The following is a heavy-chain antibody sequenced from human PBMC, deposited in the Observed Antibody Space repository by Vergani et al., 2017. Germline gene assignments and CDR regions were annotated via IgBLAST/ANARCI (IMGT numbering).Heavy chain of an antibody. D-gene: IGHD5-18*01. V-gene: IGHV5-51*01. CDR2: IYPGDSDT. Sequence: EVQLVQSGAEVKKPGESLKISCKGSGYSFTSYWIGWVRQMPGKGLEWMGIIYPGDSDTRYSPSFQGQVTISADKSISTAYLQWSSLKASDTAMYYCARLPPCVDTAMGGRDYYGMDVWGQGTTVTVSS. CDR3: ARLPPCVDTAMGGRDYYGMDV. CDR1: GYSFTSYW. J-gene: IGHJ6*02.